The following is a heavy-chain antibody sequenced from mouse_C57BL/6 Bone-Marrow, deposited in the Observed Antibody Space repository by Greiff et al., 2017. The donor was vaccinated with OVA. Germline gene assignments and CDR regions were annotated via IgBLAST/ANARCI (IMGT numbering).Heavy chain of an antibody. D-gene: IGHD1-1*01. CDR1: GFTFSDYG. J-gene: IGHJ3*01. Sequence: EVHLVESGGGLVKPGGSLKLSCAASGFTFSDYGMHWVRQAPEKGLEWVAYISSGSSTIYYADTVKGRFTISRDNAKNTLFLQMTSLRSEDTAMYYCARHYYYYGSSGFAYWGQGTLVTVSA. CDR3: ARHYYYYGSSGFAY. CDR2: ISSGSSTI. V-gene: IGHV5-17*01.